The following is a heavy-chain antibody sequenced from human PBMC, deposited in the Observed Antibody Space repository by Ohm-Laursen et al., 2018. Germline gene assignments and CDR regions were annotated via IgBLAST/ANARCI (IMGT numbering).Heavy chain of an antibody. CDR2: INPSGGST. Sequence: GASVKVSCKASGYTFTSYYMHWVRQAPGQGLEWMGIINPSGGSTSYAQKFQGRVTMTRDTSTSTVYMELSSLRSEDTAVYYCARDGGEWLVQAWYFDLWGRGTLVTVSS. J-gene: IGHJ2*01. CDR3: ARDGGEWLVQAWYFDL. D-gene: IGHD6-19*01. V-gene: IGHV1-46*01. CDR1: GYTFTSYY.